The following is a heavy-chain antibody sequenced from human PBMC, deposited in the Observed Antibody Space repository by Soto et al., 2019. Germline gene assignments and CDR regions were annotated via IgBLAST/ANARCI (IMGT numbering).Heavy chain of an antibody. CDR1: GFTFSSYG. J-gene: IGHJ4*02. Sequence: PGGSLRLSCAASGFTFSSYGMHWVRQAPGKGLEWVAVIWYDGSNKYYADSVKGRFTISRDNSKNTLYLQMNSLRAEDTAVYYCERDDRSRTLPYWGQGTLVTVSS. V-gene: IGHV3-33*01. CDR2: IWYDGSNK. CDR3: ERDDRSRTLPY. D-gene: IGHD6-13*01.